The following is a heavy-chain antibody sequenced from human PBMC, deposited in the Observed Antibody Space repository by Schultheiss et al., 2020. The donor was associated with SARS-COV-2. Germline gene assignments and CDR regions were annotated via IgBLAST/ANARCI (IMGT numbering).Heavy chain of an antibody. Sequence: GGSLRLSCAASGFTFSSYGMHWVRQAPGKGLEWVSFIRYDGGNKYYADSVKGRFTISRDNSKNTLYLQMNSLRAEDPAVYYCARGSGSYYRGHFDYWGQGTLVTVSS. V-gene: IGHV3-30*02. CDR1: GFTFSSYG. CDR3: ARGSGSYYRGHFDY. CDR2: IRYDGGNK. J-gene: IGHJ4*02. D-gene: IGHD1-26*01.